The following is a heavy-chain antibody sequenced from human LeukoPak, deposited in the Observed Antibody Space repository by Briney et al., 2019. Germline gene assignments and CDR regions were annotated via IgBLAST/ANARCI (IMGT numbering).Heavy chain of an antibody. CDR3: ARERSKHQLLSSLYYYYYYMDV. CDR1: GGSFSGYY. D-gene: IGHD2-2*01. V-gene: IGHV4-34*01. CDR2: INQSGST. Sequence: SETLSLTCAVYGGSFSGYYWSWIRQPPGKGLEWIGEINQSGSTNYNPSPKSRVTISVDTSKNQFSLKLSSVTAADTAVYYCARERSKHQLLSSLYYYYYYMDVWGKGTTVTVSS. J-gene: IGHJ6*03.